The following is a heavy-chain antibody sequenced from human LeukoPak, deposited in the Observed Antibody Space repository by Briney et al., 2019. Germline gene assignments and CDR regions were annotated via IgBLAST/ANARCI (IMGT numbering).Heavy chain of an antibody. CDR2: IYYSGST. J-gene: IGHJ5*02. CDR3: ASHGGDIAAAGIPWFDP. CDR1: GVSISSYY. Sequence: SETLSLTCTVSGVSISSYYWSWIRQPPGKGLEWIGYIYYSGSTNYNPSLKSRVTISVDTSKNQFSLKLSSVTAADTAVYYCASHGGDIAAAGIPWFDPWGQGTLVTVSS. D-gene: IGHD6-13*01. V-gene: IGHV4-59*01.